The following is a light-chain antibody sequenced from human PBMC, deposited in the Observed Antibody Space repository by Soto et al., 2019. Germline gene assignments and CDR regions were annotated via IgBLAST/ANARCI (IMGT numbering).Light chain of an antibody. CDR1: SSDVGGFNF. CDR2: EVN. CDR3: SSHTSSDTPYV. J-gene: IGLJ1*01. V-gene: IGLV2-14*03. Sequence: QSALTQPASVSGSPGQSITISFTGSSSDVGGFNFVSWYQQHPDKAPKLLIYEVNNRPSGVSNRFSGSKSGNTASLTISGLQPEDEGVYYCSSHTSSDTPYVFGTGTKVTVL.